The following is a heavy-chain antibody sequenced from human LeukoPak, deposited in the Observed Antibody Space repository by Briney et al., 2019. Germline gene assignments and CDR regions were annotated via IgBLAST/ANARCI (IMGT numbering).Heavy chain of an antibody. Sequence: SETLSLTCTVSGGSISSYYWSWIRQPPGKGLEWIGYIYYSGSTNYNPSLKSRVTISVDTSKNQFSLKLSSVTAADTAVYYCARGESGYSYGYVYWGQGTLVTVSS. D-gene: IGHD5-18*01. J-gene: IGHJ4*02. CDR2: IYYSGST. CDR3: ARGESGYSYGYVY. CDR1: GGSISSYY. V-gene: IGHV4-59*12.